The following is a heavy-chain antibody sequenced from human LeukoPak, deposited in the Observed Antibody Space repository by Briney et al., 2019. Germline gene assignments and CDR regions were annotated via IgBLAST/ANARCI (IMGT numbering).Heavy chain of an antibody. CDR3: ARPFIGLNPVGAFDI. D-gene: IGHD4-23*01. CDR1: GGSISSSSYY. V-gene: IGHV4-39*01. J-gene: IGHJ3*02. CDR2: IYYSGST. Sequence: TSETLSLTXTVSGGSISSSSYYWGWIRQPPGKGLEWIGRIYYSGSTYYNPSLKSRVTISVVTSKNQFSLKLSSVTAADTAVYYCARPFIGLNPVGAFDIWGQGTMVTVSS.